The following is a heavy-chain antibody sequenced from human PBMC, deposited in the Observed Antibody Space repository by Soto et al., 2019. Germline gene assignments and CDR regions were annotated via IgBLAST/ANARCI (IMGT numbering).Heavy chain of an antibody. CDR3: AKDTGRGGGSVFDY. CDR1: GFTFSNSA. J-gene: IGHJ4*02. V-gene: IGHV3-23*01. D-gene: IGHD2-15*01. Sequence: EVQLLESGGGLVQPGGSVRLSCAASGFTFSNSAMSWVRQAPGKGLEWVSAIGGRGGSTYYADSVKGRFTISRDDSKNTLYLQMSSLRAEDTALYYCAKDTGRGGGSVFDYWGQGTLVTVSS. CDR2: IGGRGGST.